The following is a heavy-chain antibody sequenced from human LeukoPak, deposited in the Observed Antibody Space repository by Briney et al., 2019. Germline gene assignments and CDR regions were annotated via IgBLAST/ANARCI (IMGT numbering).Heavy chain of an antibody. D-gene: IGHD3-22*01. CDR1: GFTFSSYW. V-gene: IGHV3-7*01. CDR3: AEDSAYYYDSSGYYYD. CDR2: IKQDGSEK. J-gene: IGHJ4*02. Sequence: PPGGSLRLSCAASGFTFSSYWMSWVRQAPGKGLEWVANIKQDGSEKYYVDAVKGRFTISRDNAKNSLYLQMTSLRAEDTAMYYCAEDSAYYYDSSGYYYDWGQGTLVTVSS.